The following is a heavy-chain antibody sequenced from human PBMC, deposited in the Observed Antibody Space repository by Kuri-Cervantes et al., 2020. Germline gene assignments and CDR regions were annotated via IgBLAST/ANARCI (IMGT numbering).Heavy chain of an antibody. Sequence: ESLKISCTVSGGSISSSCYYWGWIRQPPEKGLEWIGSICYSGSTYYNPSLKSRVTISVDTSKNQFSLKLSSVTAADTAVYYCARGGGNSPFDHWGRGTLVTVSS. J-gene: IGHJ4*02. D-gene: IGHD4-23*01. CDR1: GGSISSSCYY. CDR2: ICYSGST. CDR3: ARGGGNSPFDH. V-gene: IGHV4-39*01.